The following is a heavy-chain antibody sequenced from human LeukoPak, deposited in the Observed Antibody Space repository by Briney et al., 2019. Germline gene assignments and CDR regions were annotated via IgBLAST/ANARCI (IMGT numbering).Heavy chain of an antibody. V-gene: IGHV4-4*02. CDR1: GGSISSSNW. CDR2: IYHSGST. J-gene: IGHJ4*02. D-gene: IGHD3-22*01. CDR3: ARGPKSHYDSSGYYFDY. Sequence: SETLSLTCAVSGGSISSSNWWSWVRQPPGKGLEWIGEIYHSGSTNYNPSLKSRVTISVDKSKNQFSLKLSSVTAADTAVYYCARGPKSHYDSSGYYFDYWGQGTLVTVSS.